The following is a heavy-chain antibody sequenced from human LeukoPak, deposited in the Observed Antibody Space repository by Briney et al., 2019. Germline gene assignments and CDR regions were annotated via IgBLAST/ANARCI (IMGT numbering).Heavy chain of an antibody. CDR2: IYYSGST. J-gene: IGHJ4*02. Sequence: SETLSLTCTVSGGSLSSTNYYWNWIRQPPGKGLEWIGGIYYSGSTSYNPSLNSRVTISVDTSNNQFSLKLSSVTAADTAMYYCARRVRPRYNWNDDVGRRAGLDYWGQGTLVTVSS. V-gene: IGHV4-39*01. CDR1: GGSLSSTNYY. CDR3: ARRVRPRYNWNDDVGRRAGLDY. D-gene: IGHD1-1*01.